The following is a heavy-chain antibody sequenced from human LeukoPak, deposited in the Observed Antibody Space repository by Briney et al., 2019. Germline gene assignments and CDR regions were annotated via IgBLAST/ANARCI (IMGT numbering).Heavy chain of an antibody. D-gene: IGHD3-10*01. Sequence: AGGSLRLSCAASGFTFSSYSMNWVRQAPGKGLEWVSFISGSSSYTYYTDSVKGRFTISRDNAKNSLYLQMNSLRAEDTAVYYCAGDFSSITVVRGVIRYNWFDSWGQGTLVTVSS. J-gene: IGHJ5*01. CDR1: GFTFSSYS. V-gene: IGHV3-21*01. CDR2: ISGSSSYT. CDR3: AGDFSSITVVRGVIRYNWFDS.